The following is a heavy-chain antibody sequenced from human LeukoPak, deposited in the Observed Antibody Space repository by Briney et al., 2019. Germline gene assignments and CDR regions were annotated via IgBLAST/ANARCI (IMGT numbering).Heavy chain of an antibody. CDR2: INHSGST. J-gene: IGHJ4*02. V-gene: IGHV4-34*01. D-gene: IGHD2-21*02. CDR1: GGPFSGYY. CDR3: ARGGYCGGDCYFYY. Sequence: PSETLSLTCAVYGGPFSGYYWSWIRQPPGKGLEWIGEINHSGSTNYNPSLKSRVTISVDTSKNQFSLKLSSVTAADTAVYYCARGGYCGGDCYFYYWGQGTLVTVSS.